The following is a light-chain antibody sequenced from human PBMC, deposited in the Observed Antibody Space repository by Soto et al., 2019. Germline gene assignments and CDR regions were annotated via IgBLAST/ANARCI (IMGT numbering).Light chain of an antibody. Sequence: QSALTQPASVSGSPGQSITLSCTGTSSDVGIYNYVSWYQQHPGKAPKLMIYDVNNRPSGISNRFSGSKSGNTASLTISGLQAEAEADYYCSSFTSSSTYVFGTGTKLTVL. CDR1: SSDVGIYNY. CDR3: SSFTSSSTYV. CDR2: DVN. J-gene: IGLJ1*01. V-gene: IGLV2-14*01.